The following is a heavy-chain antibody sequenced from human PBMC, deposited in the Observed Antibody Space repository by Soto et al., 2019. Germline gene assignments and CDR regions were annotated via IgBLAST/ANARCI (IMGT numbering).Heavy chain of an antibody. CDR2: ISRSGTT. J-gene: IGHJ3*01. CDR3: ARDFASSGVFT. D-gene: IGHD6-25*01. V-gene: IGHV4-4*02. Sequence: SETLSLTCAVSGGSIISSNWWTWVRQPPGKGLEWVGEISRSGTTNYKPSLKSRVSISVDKSKNQFYLNLDSVTAADTAMYYCARDFASSGVFTWGQGTMVTVSS. CDR1: GGSIISSNW.